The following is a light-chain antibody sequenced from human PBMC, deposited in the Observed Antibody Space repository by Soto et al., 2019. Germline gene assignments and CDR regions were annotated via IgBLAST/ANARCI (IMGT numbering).Light chain of an antibody. J-gene: IGLJ1*01. Sequence: QSALTQPASVSGSPGQSITISCTGTSSDVGSYNLVSWYQQHPGKAPKLMIYEASKRPSGVSNRFSGSKSGNTASLTISGLQAEDEADYYCCSCAVSPYVFGTGTKVTVL. CDR3: CSCAVSPYV. V-gene: IGLV2-23*01. CDR1: SSDVGSYNL. CDR2: EAS.